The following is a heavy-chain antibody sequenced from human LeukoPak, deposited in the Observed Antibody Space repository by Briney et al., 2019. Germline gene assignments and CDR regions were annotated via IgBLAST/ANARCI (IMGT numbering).Heavy chain of an antibody. CDR3: AKGVSGGVNTGPFDY. CDR1: GFNFGTYA. Sequence: GGSLRLPCAASGFNFGTYAMSWVRQAPGKGLQWVSTISGSGDSTYYGDSVKDRFILSRDNSKNTLYLQVNSLRAEDTALYYCAKGVSGGVNTGPFDYWGQGTLVTVSS. CDR2: ISGSGDST. V-gene: IGHV3-23*01. J-gene: IGHJ4*02. D-gene: IGHD2-15*01.